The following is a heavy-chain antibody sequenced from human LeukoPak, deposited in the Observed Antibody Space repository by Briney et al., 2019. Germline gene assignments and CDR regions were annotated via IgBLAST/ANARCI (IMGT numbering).Heavy chain of an antibody. J-gene: IGHJ6*03. CDR2: ISGSGSGV. CDR3: ATHPLGSSGLYRYYHIDV. V-gene: IGHV3-11*01. Sequence: GGSLRLSCEASGFSFRDYYMTWIRQGPGKGLEWISYISGSGSGVNYADSVKGRFTISRDNAKNSLYLQMNSLRAEDTAVYYCATHPLGSSGLYRYYHIDVWGNGTTVSVSS. D-gene: IGHD6-19*01. CDR1: GFSFRDYY.